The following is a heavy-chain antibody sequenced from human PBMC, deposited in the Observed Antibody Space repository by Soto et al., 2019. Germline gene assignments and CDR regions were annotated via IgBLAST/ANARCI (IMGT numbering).Heavy chain of an antibody. D-gene: IGHD3-10*01. J-gene: IGHJ6*02. Sequence: PGGSLRLSCAASGFTFSGYYMSWIRQAPGKGLEWVSYISSSSSYTNYAVAVKGRFTISRDNSKVSLYLETTGLRAEDTAVYYCPRVNYYSSGSHGMDAWGQGTTVTVSS. CDR1: GFTFSGYY. CDR3: PRVNYYSSGSHGMDA. CDR2: ISSSSSYT. V-gene: IGHV3-11*06.